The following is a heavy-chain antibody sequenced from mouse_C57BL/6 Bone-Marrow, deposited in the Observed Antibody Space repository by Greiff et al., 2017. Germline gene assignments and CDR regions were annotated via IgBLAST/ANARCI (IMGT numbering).Heavy chain of an antibody. CDR2: IYPGSGNT. J-gene: IGHJ3*01. V-gene: IGHV1-66*01. CDR1: GYSFTSYY. CDR3: ARDSHYYGSSCGGFAY. Sequence: VQLQQSGPELVKPGASVKISCKASGYSFTSYYIHWVKQRPGQGLEWIGWIYPGSGNTKYNEKFKGKATLTADQSSSTAYMQLSSLTSEDSAVYSCARDSHYYGSSCGGFAYWGQGTLVTVSA. D-gene: IGHD1-1*01.